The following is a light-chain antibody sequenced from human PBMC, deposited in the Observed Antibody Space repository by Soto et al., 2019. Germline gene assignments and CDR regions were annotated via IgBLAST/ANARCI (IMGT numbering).Light chain of an antibody. CDR2: GAS. V-gene: IGKV3-15*01. CDR3: QQYHNWPPIT. J-gene: IGKJ5*01. Sequence: EIVMTQSPATLSVSPGERATLSCRASQSVSTNLAWYQHRPGQAPRLLVYGASTGATGLPPRFSGSGSGTEFTLTISSLQSEDFAVYYCQQYHNWPPITFGQGTRLEIK. CDR1: QSVSTN.